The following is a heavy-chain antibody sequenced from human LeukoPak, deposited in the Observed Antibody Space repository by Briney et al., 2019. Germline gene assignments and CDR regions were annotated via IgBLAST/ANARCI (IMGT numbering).Heavy chain of an antibody. Sequence: ASVKVSCKASGYTFTSYDINWVRQATGQGLEWMGWMNPNSGNTGYAQKFQGRVTITRNTSISTAYMELSSLRSEDTAVYYCARGGAYGDPFDYWGQGILVTVSS. CDR3: ARGGAYGDPFDY. CDR2: MNPNSGNT. V-gene: IGHV1-8*01. D-gene: IGHD4-17*01. J-gene: IGHJ4*02. CDR1: GYTFTSYD.